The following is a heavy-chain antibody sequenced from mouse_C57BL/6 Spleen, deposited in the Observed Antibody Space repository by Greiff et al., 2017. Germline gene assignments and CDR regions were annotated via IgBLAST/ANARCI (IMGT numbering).Heavy chain of an antibody. Sequence: VHLVESGAELVRPGASVTLSCKASGYTFTDYEMHWVKQTPVHGLEWIGAIDPETGGTAYNQKFKGKAILTADKSSSTAYMERRSLTSEDSAVYYCTRERVYDGYPYAMDYWGQGTSVTVSS. CDR1: GYTFTDYE. J-gene: IGHJ4*01. CDR3: TRERVYDGYPYAMDY. V-gene: IGHV1-15*01. CDR2: IDPETGGT. D-gene: IGHD2-3*01.